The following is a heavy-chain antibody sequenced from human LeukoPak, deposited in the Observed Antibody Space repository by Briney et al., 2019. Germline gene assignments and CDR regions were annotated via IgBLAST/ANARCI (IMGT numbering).Heavy chain of an antibody. D-gene: IGHD2/OR15-2a*01. CDR3: ARGLSAGYFDY. Sequence: PSETLSLTCAVYGGSFSGYYWSWLRQPPGKGLEWIGEINHSGSTNYNPSLKSRVTISVDTSKNQFSLKLSSVTAADTAVYYCARGLSAGYFDYWGQGTLVTVSS. V-gene: IGHV4-34*01. CDR1: GGSFSGYY. J-gene: IGHJ4*02. CDR2: INHSGST.